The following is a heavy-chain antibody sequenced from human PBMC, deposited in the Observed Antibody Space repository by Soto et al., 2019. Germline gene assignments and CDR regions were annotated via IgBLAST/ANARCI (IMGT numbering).Heavy chain of an antibody. Sequence: GGSLRLSCAASGFTFSDYSMSWVRQAPGKGLEWVSSISRDSAYIYYADSVKGRFTISRDNAKNSLYLQMNSLRVEDTAVFYCARRIDYGEDYWGQGTLVTVSS. CDR2: ISRDSAYI. J-gene: IGHJ4*02. V-gene: IGHV3-21*01. CDR1: GFTFSDYS. CDR3: ARRIDYGEDY. D-gene: IGHD3-16*01.